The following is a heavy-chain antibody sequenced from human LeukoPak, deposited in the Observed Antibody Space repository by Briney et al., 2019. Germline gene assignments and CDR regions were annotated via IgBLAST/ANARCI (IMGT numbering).Heavy chain of an antibody. CDR2: ISSSSSYT. V-gene: IGHV3-21*04. Sequence: PGGSLRLSCAASGFTFSSYSMNWVRQAPGKGLEWVSSISSSSSYTYYADSVKGRFTISRDTSKNALYLQMNSLRSEDTAVYYCAREGTGPKRGTFDHWGQGALVTVSS. CDR3: AREGTGPKRGTFDH. J-gene: IGHJ5*02. CDR1: GFTFSSYS. D-gene: IGHD1-1*01.